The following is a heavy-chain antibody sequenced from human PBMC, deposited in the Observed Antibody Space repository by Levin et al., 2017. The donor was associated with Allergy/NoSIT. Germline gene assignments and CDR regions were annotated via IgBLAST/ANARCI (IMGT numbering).Heavy chain of an antibody. CDR3: ARGLFDF. CDR2: ISASGSPT. CDR1: GFTFEIYG. Sequence: GESLKISCSVSGFTFEIYGMNWVRQAPGKRLEWVSHISASGSPTYYADPVRGRFTISRDNAKQSLYLQITSLRVEDTAVYYCARGLFDFWGQGALVTVSS. V-gene: IGHV3-48*04. D-gene: IGHD5-12*01. J-gene: IGHJ4*02.